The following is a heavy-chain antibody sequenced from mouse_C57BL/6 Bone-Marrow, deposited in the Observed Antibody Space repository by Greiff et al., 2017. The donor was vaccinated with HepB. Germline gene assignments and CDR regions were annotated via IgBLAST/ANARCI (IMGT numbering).Heavy chain of an antibody. D-gene: IGHD1-1*01. CDR1: GYTFTGYW. J-gene: IGHJ4*01. Sequence: VKLMESGAELMKPGASVKLSCKATGYTFTGYWIEWVKQRPGHGLEWIGEIFPGSGSTNYNEKFKGKATFTADTSSNAAYMQLSSLTTEDSAIYDGARGELFTTVVASYYYAMDYWGQGTSVTVSS. V-gene: IGHV1-9*01. CDR3: ARGELFTTVVASYYYAMDY. CDR2: IFPGSGST.